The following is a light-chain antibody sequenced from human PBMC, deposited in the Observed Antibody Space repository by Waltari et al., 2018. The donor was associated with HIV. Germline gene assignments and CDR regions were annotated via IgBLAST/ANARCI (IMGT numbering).Light chain of an antibody. CDR3: SSYTSSSFVV. CDR1: SSDVGGYNY. J-gene: IGLJ2*01. Sequence: QSALTQPASVSGSPGQSITISCTGTSSDVGGYNYVSWYQQHPGKAPKLMIYEVSNRPSGFSNRFSGSKSGNTASLTISGLQAEDEANYYCSSYTSSSFVVFGGGTKLTVL. V-gene: IGLV2-14*01. CDR2: EVS.